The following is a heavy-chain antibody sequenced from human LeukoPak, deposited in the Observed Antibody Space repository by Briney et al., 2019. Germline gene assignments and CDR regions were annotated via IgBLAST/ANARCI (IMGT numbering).Heavy chain of an antibody. CDR1: GFTCSSYG. V-gene: IGHV3-33*06. J-gene: IGHJ6*03. CDR3: AKEGYCSGGSCYTHYYYYYYMDV. D-gene: IGHD2-15*01. Sequence: PGGSLRLSCAASGFTCSSYGMHRVRHAPGKGLERVAVIWYDGSNKYYADSVKGRFTIARDDSKNTLYLQVNSMRAEDTAVYYCAKEGYCSGGSCYTHYYYYYYMDVWGKGTTVTVSS. CDR2: IWYDGSNK.